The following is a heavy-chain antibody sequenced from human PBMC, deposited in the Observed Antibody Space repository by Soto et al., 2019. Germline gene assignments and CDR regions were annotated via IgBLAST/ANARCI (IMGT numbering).Heavy chain of an antibody. D-gene: IGHD6-19*01. V-gene: IGHV1-69*06. CDR2: ILPIFATA. J-gene: IGHJ5*02. CDR1: GVTFNNYV. Sequence: SVKVSCKASGVTFNNYVVNWVRQAPGQGLEWMGGILPIFATANYAQKFQGRVTITADKSTSTAYMELTSLSSVTAADTAVYYCAREAGPDRWFDPWGQGTLVTVSS. CDR3: AREAGPDRWFDP.